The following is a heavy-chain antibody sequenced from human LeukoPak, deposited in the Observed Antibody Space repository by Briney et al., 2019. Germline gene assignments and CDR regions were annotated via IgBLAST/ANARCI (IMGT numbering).Heavy chain of an antibody. D-gene: IGHD2-15*01. Sequence: GRSLRLSCAASGFTFYDYAMHWVRQAPGKGLEWVSGISWNSGSIGYADSVKGRFTISRDNAKNSLYLQMNSLRAEDTALYYCANSPDYCSGGSCEGYGMDVWGQGTTVTVSS. V-gene: IGHV3-9*01. CDR2: ISWNSGSI. CDR1: GFTFYDYA. CDR3: ANSPDYCSGGSCEGYGMDV. J-gene: IGHJ6*02.